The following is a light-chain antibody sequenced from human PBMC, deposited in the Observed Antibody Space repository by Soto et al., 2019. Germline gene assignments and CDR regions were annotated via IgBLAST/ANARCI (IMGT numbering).Light chain of an antibody. CDR2: DAS. CDR3: QQRSNWPFLT. V-gene: IGKV3-11*01. CDR1: QSVSSY. J-gene: IGKJ4*01. Sequence: EIVLTQSPATLSLSPGERATLSCRASQSVSSYLAWYQQKPGQAPRLLIYDASNRATGIPARFSGSGSGTDCTLTISSLEPEDFAVYYYQQRSNWPFLTFGGGTKVEIK.